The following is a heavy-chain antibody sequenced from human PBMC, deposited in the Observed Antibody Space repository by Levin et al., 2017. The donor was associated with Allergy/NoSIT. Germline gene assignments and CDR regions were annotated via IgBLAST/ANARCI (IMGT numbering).Heavy chain of an antibody. V-gene: IGHV4-30-4*01. CDR1: GGSISSADYY. CDR3: ARSGGSGTNDAFDI. CDR2: IYYLGGT. J-gene: IGHJ3*02. D-gene: IGHD1/OR15-1a*01. Sequence: KPSETLSLTCTVSGGSISSADYYWSWIRQPPGKGLEWIGYIYYLGGTHYNPSLKSRLTISIDTSKNQFSLKLSSVTAADTALYYCARSGGSGTNDAFDIWGQGTMLTVSS.